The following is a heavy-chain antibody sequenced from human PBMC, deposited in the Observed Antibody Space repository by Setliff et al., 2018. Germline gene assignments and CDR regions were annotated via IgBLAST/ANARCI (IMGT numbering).Heavy chain of an antibody. CDR2: IYYSGST. CDR3: ASMGATAYYFDY. V-gene: IGHV4-30-4*08. Sequence: SETLSLTCTVSGGSISSSSYYWSWIRQPPGKGLEWIGYIYYSGSTYYNPSLKSRVTISVDTSKNQFSLKLSSVTAADTAVYYCASMGATAYYFDYWGQGTLVTVSS. CDR1: GGSISSSSYY. J-gene: IGHJ4*02. D-gene: IGHD1-26*01.